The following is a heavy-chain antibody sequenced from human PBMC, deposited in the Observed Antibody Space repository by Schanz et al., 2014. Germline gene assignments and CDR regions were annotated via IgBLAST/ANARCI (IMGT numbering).Heavy chain of an antibody. CDR2: IDADGNST. Sequence: EVQLVESGGGLVQPGGSLRLSCAASGFTFSNYWIHWVRQAPGKGLVCVSRIDADGNSTSYADSVKGRFTISRGNAKNTLYLQLNSLRAEDTAVYYCARVPRRVTTRGGGSRYYFDSWGHGTLVTLSS. J-gene: IGHJ4*01. CDR1: GFTFSNYW. D-gene: IGHD4-17*01. CDR3: ARVPRRVTTRGGGSRYYFDS. V-gene: IGHV3-74*01.